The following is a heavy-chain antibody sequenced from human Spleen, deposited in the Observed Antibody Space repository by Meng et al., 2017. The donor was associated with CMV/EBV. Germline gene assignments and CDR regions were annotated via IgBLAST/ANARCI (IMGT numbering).Heavy chain of an antibody. CDR2: IIPIFGTA. Sequence: CKDSGGTFSSYAISWVRQAPGQGLEWMGGIIPIFGTANYAQKFQGRVTITTDESTSTAYMELSSLRSEDTAVYYCARGQMATIHYFDYWGQGTLVTVSS. J-gene: IGHJ4*02. D-gene: IGHD5-24*01. V-gene: IGHV1-69*05. CDR1: GGTFSSYA. CDR3: ARGQMATIHYFDY.